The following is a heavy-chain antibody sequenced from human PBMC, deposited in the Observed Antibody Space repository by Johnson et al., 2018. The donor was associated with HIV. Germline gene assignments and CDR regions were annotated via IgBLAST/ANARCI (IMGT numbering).Heavy chain of an antibody. V-gene: IGHV3-11*04. J-gene: IGHJ3*02. D-gene: IGHD6-13*01. Sequence: QVQLVESGGGVVRPGGSLRLSCAASGFTFSDYYMSWIRQAPGKGLEWVSYISSSGSTIYYADSVKGRFTISRDNSKNTLYLQMNSLRREDTAVYDCARIAARGAFDIWGQGTMVTVSS. CDR2: ISSSGSTI. CDR1: GFTFSDYY. CDR3: ARIAARGAFDI.